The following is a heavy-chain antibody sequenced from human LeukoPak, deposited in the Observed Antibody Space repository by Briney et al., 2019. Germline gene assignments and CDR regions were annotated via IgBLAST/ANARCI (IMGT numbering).Heavy chain of an antibody. CDR2: ISGRGGST. CDR1: GFTLGNYW. Sequence: PGGSLRLSWAASGFTLGNYWMRWVRQAPGKGGEWVSAISGRGGSTYYADSVKGRFTISRDNSKNTLYLKMNSRRAEDTAVYYCAKVKEGWLRFPFAYWSQRTLLTVPS. CDR3: AKVKEGWLRFPFAY. D-gene: IGHD5-12*01. V-gene: IGHV3-23*01. J-gene: IGHJ4*02.